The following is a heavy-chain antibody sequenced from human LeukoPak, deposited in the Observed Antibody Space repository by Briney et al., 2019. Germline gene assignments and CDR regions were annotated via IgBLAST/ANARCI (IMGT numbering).Heavy chain of an antibody. CDR2: IYHSGST. J-gene: IGHJ4*02. Sequence: PSQTLSLTCAVSGGSISSGGYSWSWIRQPPGKGLEWIGYIYHSGSTYYNPSLKSRVTISVDRSKNQFSLKLSSVTAADTAVYYCARGSSGYSNYFDYWGQGTLVTVSS. D-gene: IGHD3-22*01. CDR1: GGSISSGGYS. V-gene: IGHV4-30-2*01. CDR3: ARGSSGYSNYFDY.